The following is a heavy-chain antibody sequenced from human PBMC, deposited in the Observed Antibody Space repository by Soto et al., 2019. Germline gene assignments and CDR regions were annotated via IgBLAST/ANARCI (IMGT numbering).Heavy chain of an antibody. CDR1: GFSLTTGKMG. J-gene: IGHJ6*02. CDR3: ARMNVDSYQFYYAMDV. Sequence: SGPTLVNPIQTLTLTCTFSGFSLTTGKMGVSWIRQPPGKALEWLAHIFSDNERSYSTSLQGRLTISKDTSGSQVVLSMTNVDPVDTATYYCARMNVDSYQFYYAMDVWGQGTTVTVSS. D-gene: IGHD4-17*01. V-gene: IGHV2-26*01. CDR2: IFSDNER.